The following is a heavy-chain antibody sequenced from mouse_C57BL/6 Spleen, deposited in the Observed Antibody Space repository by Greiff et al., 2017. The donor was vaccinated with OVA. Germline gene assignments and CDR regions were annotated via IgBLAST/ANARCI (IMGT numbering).Heavy chain of an antibody. CDR2: IHPSDSDT. CDR3: AIGELATVVGGYYAMDY. D-gene: IGHD1-1*01. CDR1: GYTFTSYW. Sequence: VQLQQPGAELVKPGASVKVSCKASGYTFTSYWMHWVKQRPGQGLEWIGRIHPSDSDTNYNQKFKGKATLTVDKSSSTAYMQPSSLTSEDSAVYYCAIGELATVVGGYYAMDYWGQGTSVTVSS. V-gene: IGHV1-74*01. J-gene: IGHJ4*01.